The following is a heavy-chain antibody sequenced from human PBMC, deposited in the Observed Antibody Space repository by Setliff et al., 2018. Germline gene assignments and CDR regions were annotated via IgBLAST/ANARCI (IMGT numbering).Heavy chain of an antibody. CDR1: GYTFTGYY. Sequence: GASVKVSCKASGYTFTGYYMHWVRQAPGQGLEWMGWINPNSGGTNYAQKFQGWVTMTRDTSISTAYMELSRLRSDDTAVYYCARGVCTNGVCYENWFDPCGQGTLVTVSS. J-gene: IGHJ5*02. D-gene: IGHD2-8*01. CDR3: ARGVCTNGVCYENWFDP. CDR2: INPNSGGT. V-gene: IGHV1-2*04.